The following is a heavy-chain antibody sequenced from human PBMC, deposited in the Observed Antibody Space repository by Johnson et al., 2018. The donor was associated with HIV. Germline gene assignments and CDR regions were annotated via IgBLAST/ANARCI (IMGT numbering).Heavy chain of an antibody. J-gene: IGHJ3*02. CDR1: GFPFSTYS. CDR2: INWNGGST. D-gene: IGHD1-26*01. CDR3: ARDPQSGSYLAEDAFDI. Sequence: VQLVESGGGVVQPGRSLRLSCAASGFPFSTYSMHWVRQAPGKGLEWVSGINWNGGSTGYADSVKGRFTISRDNAKNSLYLQMNSLRAEDTAVYYCARDPQSGSYLAEDAFDIWGQGTMVTVSS. V-gene: IGHV3-20*04.